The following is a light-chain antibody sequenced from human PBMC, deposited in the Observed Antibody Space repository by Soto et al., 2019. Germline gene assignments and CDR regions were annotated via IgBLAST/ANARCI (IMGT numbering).Light chain of an antibody. CDR1: SSDVGGYNY. CDR2: EVS. V-gene: IGLV2-14*03. J-gene: IGLJ3*02. Sequence: SVLTQPASVSGSPGQSITTSCTGTSSDVGGYNYVSWFQQHPGKAPKLKIYEVSNRPSGVSNRFSGSKSGYTASLTISELQAEDEADYYCTSFTSSSTWVFGGGTK. CDR3: TSFTSSSTWV.